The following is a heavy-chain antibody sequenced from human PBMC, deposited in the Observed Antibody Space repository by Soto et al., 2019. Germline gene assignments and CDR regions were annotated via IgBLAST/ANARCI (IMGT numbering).Heavy chain of an antibody. D-gene: IGHD6-25*01. J-gene: IGHJ6*02. CDR2: FNHGGST. CDR1: GGSFSGFY. Sequence: SETLSLTCAVNGGSFSGFYWSWIRQPPGKGLEWIGEFNHGGSTNYNPSFQNRVTISVDKSTNNFSLKMTSVTAADAAVYYCARGRGYVYGSNFYGLDVWGQGTTVTVSS. V-gene: IGHV4-34*01. CDR3: ARGRGYVYGSNFYGLDV.